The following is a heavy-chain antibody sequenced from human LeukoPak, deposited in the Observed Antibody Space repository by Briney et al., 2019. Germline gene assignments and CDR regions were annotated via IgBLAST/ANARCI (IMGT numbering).Heavy chain of an antibody. CDR2: IYHSGST. V-gene: IGHV4-39*07. CDR3: ARDSTSGWFDP. J-gene: IGHJ5*02. Sequence: PSETLSLTCTVSGGSISSSSYYRGWIRQPPGKGLEWIGSIYHSGSTYYNPSLKSRVTISVDTSKNQFSLKLSSVTAADTAVYYCARDSTSGWFDPWGQGTLVTVSS. D-gene: IGHD2-2*01. CDR1: GGSISSSSYY.